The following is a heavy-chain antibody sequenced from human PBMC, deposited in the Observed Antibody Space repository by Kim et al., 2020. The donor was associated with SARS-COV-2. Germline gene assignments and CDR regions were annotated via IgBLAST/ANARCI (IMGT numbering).Heavy chain of an antibody. CDR2: ISYSGNS. V-gene: IGHV4-31*03. Sequence: SETLSLTCSVSGGSIRSGGKFWTWIRQHPAKGLEWIGYISYSGNSHCSPSLRSRVSISLQTSENQFSLELTSVTAADTAVYYCVRGQTLDHCGQGILVTVS. CDR1: GGSIRSGGKF. CDR3: VRGQTLDH. J-gene: IGHJ4*02.